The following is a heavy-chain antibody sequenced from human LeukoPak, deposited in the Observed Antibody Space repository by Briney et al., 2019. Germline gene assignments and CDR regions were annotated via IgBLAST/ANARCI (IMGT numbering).Heavy chain of an antibody. Sequence: SETLSLTCAVYGGSFSGYFWSWVRQPPGKGLEWIGEINHTGSTNYNAFLKSRVTISVDTSKNQFSLNLSSVTAADTAVYYCARGPGLRWPRDYWGQGTLVTASS. D-gene: IGHD4-23*01. V-gene: IGHV4-34*01. CDR3: ARGPGLRWPRDY. CDR1: GGSFSGYF. J-gene: IGHJ4*02. CDR2: INHTGST.